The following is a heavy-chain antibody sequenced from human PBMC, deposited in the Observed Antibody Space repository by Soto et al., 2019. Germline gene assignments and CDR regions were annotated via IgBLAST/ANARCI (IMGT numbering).Heavy chain of an antibody. J-gene: IGHJ6*02. Sequence: QVQLVQSGAEVLKPGSSVKVSCKASGDTFDTFAISWVRQAPGQGLEWMGGIIPIFRTPDYAQKFQGRVTITADVSTSTASMELSSLRSEDPAVYYCARNKDREQLGGNYYYALDVWGQGTTVTVSS. CDR2: IIPIFRTP. V-gene: IGHV1-69*12. CDR1: GDTFDTFA. D-gene: IGHD1-1*01. CDR3: ARNKDREQLGGNYYYALDV.